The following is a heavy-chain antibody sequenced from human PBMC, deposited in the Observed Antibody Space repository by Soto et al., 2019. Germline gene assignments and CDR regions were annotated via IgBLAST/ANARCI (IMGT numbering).Heavy chain of an antibody. J-gene: IGHJ4*02. CDR3: ARESYSGYHSYDY. CDR1: GYSINCGFS. V-gene: IGHV4-38-2*02. CDR2: MYHDGNT. D-gene: IGHD5-12*01. Sequence: PSETLSLTCAVSGYSINCGFSWGCIRQPPGKGLEWIANMYHDGNTHYNPSLKSRVTMSVDTSKNQFSLKLNSVTAADAAVYYCARESYSGYHSYDYWGQGILVTVSS.